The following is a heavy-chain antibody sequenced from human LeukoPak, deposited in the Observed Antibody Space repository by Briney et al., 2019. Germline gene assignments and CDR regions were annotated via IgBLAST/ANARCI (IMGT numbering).Heavy chain of an antibody. Sequence: PSETLSLTCTVSGGSISSYYWSWTRQPPGKGLEWIGYTYYSGSANYNPSLKSRVTMSVDTSKNQFSLRLNSVTAADTAVYYCARGGSRDGYNRPLDYWGQGTLVTVSS. CDR3: ARGGSRDGYNRPLDY. J-gene: IGHJ4*02. V-gene: IGHV4-59*01. CDR2: TYYSGSA. D-gene: IGHD5-24*01. CDR1: GGSISSYY.